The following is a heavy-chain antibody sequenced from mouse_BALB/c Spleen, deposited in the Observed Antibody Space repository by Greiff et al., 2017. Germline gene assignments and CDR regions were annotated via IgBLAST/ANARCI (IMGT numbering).Heavy chain of an antibody. CDR1: GFTFSSFG. D-gene: IGHD2-14*01. J-gene: IGHJ4*01. Sequence: EVMLVESGGGLVQPGGSRKLSCAASGFTFSSFGMHWVRQAPEKGLEWVAYISSGSSTIYYADTVKGRFTIARDNPKNTLFLQMTSLRSEDTAMYYCARWVPCAMDYWGQGTSVTVSS. CDR2: ISSGSSTI. CDR3: ARWVPCAMDY. V-gene: IGHV5-17*02.